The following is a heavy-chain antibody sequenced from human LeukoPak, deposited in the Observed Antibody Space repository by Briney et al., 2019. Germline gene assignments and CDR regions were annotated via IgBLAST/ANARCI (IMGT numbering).Heavy chain of an antibody. CDR2: IWFDGSNK. J-gene: IGHJ4*02. D-gene: IGHD5-18*01. CDR1: GFTFSSYG. V-gene: IGHV3-33*01. CDR3: AREQTAVITNFDY. Sequence: PGGSLRLSCAASGFTFSSYGFHWVRQAPGKGLEWVAVIWFDGSNKYYADSVKGRFTISRDTSKNTLFLQMNSLRVEDTAVYYCAREQTAVITNFDYWGQGTLVTVSS.